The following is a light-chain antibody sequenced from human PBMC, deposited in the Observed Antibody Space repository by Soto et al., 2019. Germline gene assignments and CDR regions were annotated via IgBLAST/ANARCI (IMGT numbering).Light chain of an antibody. V-gene: IGKV1-5*01. CDR2: DVS. CDR1: QSITTW. CDR3: QHYKMYSPWT. J-gene: IGKJ1*01. Sequence: IQMTQSPSTLSASVADSVTITCRASQSITTWLAWYQQRPGKAPKLLIYDVSSLQSGVPSRFSGSGSGTEFTLTISSLQPDDFATYYCQHYKMYSPWTFGQGTKV.